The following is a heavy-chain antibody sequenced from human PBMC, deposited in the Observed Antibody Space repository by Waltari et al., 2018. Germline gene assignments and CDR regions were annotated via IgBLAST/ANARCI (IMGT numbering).Heavy chain of an antibody. V-gene: IGHV4-59*11. J-gene: IGHJ3*02. CDR2: IYYSVST. CDR1: GGSISSHY. Sequence: QVQLQESGPGLVKPSETLSLTCTVSGGSISSHYWSWIRQPPGKGLEWIGYIYYSVSTNYNPSLKSRVTISVDTSKNQFSLKLSSVTAADTAVYYCARSTVRAFDIWGQGTMVTVSS. D-gene: IGHD4-17*01. CDR3: ARSTVRAFDI.